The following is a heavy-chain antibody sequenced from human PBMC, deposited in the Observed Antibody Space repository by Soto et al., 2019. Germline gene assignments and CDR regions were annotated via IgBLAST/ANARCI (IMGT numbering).Heavy chain of an antibody. CDR1: GYTFTSYA. D-gene: IGHD6-6*01. J-gene: IGHJ2*01. CDR2: INAGNGNT. Sequence: QVQLVQSGAEAKKPGASVKVSCKASGYTFTSYAMHWVRQAPGQRLEWMGWINAGNGNTKYSQKFQGRVTITRDTSASTAYMELSSLRSEDTAVYYCARAPHPYSSSSKYFDLWGRGTLVTVSS. CDR3: ARAPHPYSSSSKYFDL. V-gene: IGHV1-3*01.